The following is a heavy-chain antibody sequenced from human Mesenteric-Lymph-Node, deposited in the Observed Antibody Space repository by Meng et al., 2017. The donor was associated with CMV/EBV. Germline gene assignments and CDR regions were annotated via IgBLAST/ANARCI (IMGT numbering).Heavy chain of an antibody. D-gene: IGHD6-19*01. Sequence: GGSLRLSCVVSGFTFSSYSLHWVRQAPGKGPEWVAFIRFDGSDKYYADSVKGRFTISRDNSKNTLHLQMNSLRADDTAVYYCARGYNTGRSAMDVWGQGTTVTVSS. CDR1: GFTFSSYS. CDR2: IRFDGSDK. J-gene: IGHJ6*02. V-gene: IGHV3-30*02. CDR3: ARGYNTGRSAMDV.